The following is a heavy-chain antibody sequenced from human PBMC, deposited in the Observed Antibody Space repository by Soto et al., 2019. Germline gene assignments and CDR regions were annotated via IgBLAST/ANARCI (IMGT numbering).Heavy chain of an antibody. D-gene: IGHD5-18*01. J-gene: IGHJ5*02. CDR1: GGSISSYY. CDR2: IYYSGST. Sequence: PSATLSLTCTVSGGSISSYYWSWIRQPPGKGLEWIGYIYYSGSTNYNPSLKSRVTISVDTSKNQFSLKLSSVTAADTAVYYCARAKRVYSYGTNWFDPWGQGTLVT. CDR3: ARAKRVYSYGTNWFDP. V-gene: IGHV4-59*01.